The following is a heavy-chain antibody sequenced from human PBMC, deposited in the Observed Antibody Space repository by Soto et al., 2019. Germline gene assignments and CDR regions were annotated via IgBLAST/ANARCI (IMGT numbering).Heavy chain of an antibody. V-gene: IGHV3-23*01. CDR1: GFTFSSYA. Sequence: GGSLRLSCAASGFTFSSYAMSWVRQAPGKGLEWVSAISGSGGSTYYADSVKGRFTISRDNSKNTLYLQMNSLRAEDTAVYYCAKDYRPPYDILNGYERSHDYIDYWGQGTLVTVSS. CDR2: ISGSGGST. J-gene: IGHJ4*02. D-gene: IGHD3-9*01. CDR3: AKDYRPPYDILNGYERSHDYIDY.